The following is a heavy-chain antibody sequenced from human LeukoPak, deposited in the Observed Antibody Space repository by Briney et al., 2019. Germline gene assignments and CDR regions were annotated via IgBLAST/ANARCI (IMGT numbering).Heavy chain of an antibody. CDR3: ARDHYGGYAYSDY. Sequence: PGGSRRLSCAASGFTFRSSWMTWVRQAPAKGLEWVAVIWYDGSNKYYADSVKGRFTISRDNSKNTLYLQMNSLRAEDTAVYYCARDHYGGYAYSDYWGQGTLVTVSS. V-gene: IGHV3-33*08. CDR2: IWYDGSNK. D-gene: IGHD5-12*01. CDR1: GFTFRSSW. J-gene: IGHJ4*02.